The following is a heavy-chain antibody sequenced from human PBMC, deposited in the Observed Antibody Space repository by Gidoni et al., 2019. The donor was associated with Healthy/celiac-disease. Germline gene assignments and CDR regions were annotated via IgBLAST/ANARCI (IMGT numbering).Heavy chain of an antibody. CDR3: ARDAGIGSDDAFDI. Sequence: EVQLVESGGGLVKLGGSLGLSCEASGVTFSSYSMNWVRQAPGKGLELVASISSISSYIYYAASVKGRFTISRDNAKTSLYLQMNSLRAADTAVYYCARDAGIGSDDAFDIWGQGTMVTVSS. V-gene: IGHV3-21*01. D-gene: IGHD1-26*01. J-gene: IGHJ3*02. CDR2: ISSISSYI. CDR1: GVTFSSYS.